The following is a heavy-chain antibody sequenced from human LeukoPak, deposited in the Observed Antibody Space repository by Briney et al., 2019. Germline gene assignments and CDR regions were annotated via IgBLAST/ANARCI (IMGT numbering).Heavy chain of an antibody. J-gene: IGHJ3*01. Sequence: SGGSLRLSCTASGFTFSGYAMSWVRQAPGKGLEWVSAINSSGGSTYYADAVTGRFKITIDNSKDKLNMKLNIQRARDKAVYFCAKGQTTMMAFDFWGQGTMVTVSS. V-gene: IGHV3-23*01. D-gene: IGHD4-17*01. CDR2: INSSGGST. CDR3: AKGQTTMMAFDF. CDR1: GFTFSGYA.